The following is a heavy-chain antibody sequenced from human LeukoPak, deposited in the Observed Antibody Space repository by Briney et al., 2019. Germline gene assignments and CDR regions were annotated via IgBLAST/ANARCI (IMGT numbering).Heavy chain of an antibody. J-gene: IGHJ6*03. D-gene: IGHD6-13*01. V-gene: IGHV4-4*02. CDR3: ARLVSSSWSYYYYCMDV. CDR2: VYHSEST. Sequence: SGTLSLTCAVSGGSISSGNWWSWVRPPPGKGLDWIGEVYHSESTNYNPSLKSRVTISVDKSKNQFSLKLRSVTAADTAVYYCARLVSSSWSYYYYCMDVWGKGTTVTVSS. CDR1: GGSISSGNW.